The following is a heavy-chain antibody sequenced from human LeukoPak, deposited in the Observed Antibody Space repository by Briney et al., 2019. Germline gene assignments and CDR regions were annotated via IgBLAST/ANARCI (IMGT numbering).Heavy chain of an antibody. J-gene: IGHJ3*02. CDR1: GYTFTNYD. CDR2: LHPNSGTA. CDR3: ARVTSRFWTGYYDPFDI. Sequence: ASVKVSCEASGYTFTNYDINWVRQATGQGLEWMGWLHPNSGTAGYAQNFQGRVTITGDTSMSTAYMELSSLRSEDTAVYYCARVTSRFWTGYYDPFDIWGQGTMVTVSS. D-gene: IGHD3/OR15-3a*01. V-gene: IGHV1-8*03.